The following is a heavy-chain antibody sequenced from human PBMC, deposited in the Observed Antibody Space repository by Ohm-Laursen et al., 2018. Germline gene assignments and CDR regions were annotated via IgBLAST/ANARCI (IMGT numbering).Heavy chain of an antibody. Sequence: SLRLSCAASGFTFSDYYMSWIRQAPGKGLEWVSYISSSGSTIYYADSVKGRFTISRDNAKNSLYLQMNSLRAEDTAVYYCASDIYCSGGSCSLWGQGTLVTVSS. CDR1: GFTFSDYY. CDR2: ISSSGSTI. CDR3: ASDIYCSGGSCSL. D-gene: IGHD2-15*01. V-gene: IGHV3-11*01. J-gene: IGHJ4*02.